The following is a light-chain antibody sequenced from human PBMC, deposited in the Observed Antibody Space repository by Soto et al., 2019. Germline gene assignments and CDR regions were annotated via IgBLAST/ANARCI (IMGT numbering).Light chain of an antibody. CDR3: CSYAGTVAYV. V-gene: IGLV2-23*02. CDR2: EVN. CDR1: GSDVGAYNL. J-gene: IGLJ1*01. Sequence: QSVLTQPASVSGSPGQSITISCAGTGSDVGAYNLVSWYQQHPGKASKLIICEVNTRPSGISNRFSGSKPGDTASLTISGLQAEEEADYFCCSYAGTVAYVFGTGTKVTVL.